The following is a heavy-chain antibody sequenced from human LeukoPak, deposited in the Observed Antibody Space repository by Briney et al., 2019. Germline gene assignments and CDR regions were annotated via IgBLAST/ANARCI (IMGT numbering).Heavy chain of an antibody. V-gene: IGHV3-33*01. J-gene: IGHJ4*02. Sequence: GGSLRLSCAASGFIFSSYGMHWVRQAPGKGLEWVAVIWYDGSNKYYADSVKGRFTISRDNSKNTLYLQMNSLRAEDTAVYYCARLRIAAANDYWGQGTLVTVSS. D-gene: IGHD6-13*01. CDR3: ARLRIAAANDY. CDR1: GFIFSSYG. CDR2: IWYDGSNK.